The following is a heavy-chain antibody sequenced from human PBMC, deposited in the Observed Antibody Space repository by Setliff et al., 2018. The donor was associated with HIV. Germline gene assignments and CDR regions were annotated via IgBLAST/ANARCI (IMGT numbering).Heavy chain of an antibody. CDR1: GYTFTGQW. V-gene: IGHV5-10-1*01. D-gene: IGHD3-10*01. Sequence: PGESLKISCEGSGYTFTGQWISWVRQMPGEGLEWMGRIDPSDSYTNYSPSFQGHVIISADKSINTAYLQWSNLKASDTAMYYCTTHGGSTWLHSWGQGTLVTVSS. CDR3: TTHGGSTWLHS. J-gene: IGHJ5*01. CDR2: IDPSDSYT.